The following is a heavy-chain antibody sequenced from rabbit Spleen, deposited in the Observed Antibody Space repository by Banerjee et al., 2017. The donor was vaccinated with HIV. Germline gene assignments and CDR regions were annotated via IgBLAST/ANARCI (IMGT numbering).Heavy chain of an antibody. Sequence: QSLEESGGDLVKPGASLTLTCTASGVSFSSGYYMCWVRQAPGKGLEWIGCMHTGGGATYYASWAKGRFTITSNTNQNTVTLQMTSLTGADTATYFCARRGNGVGDWNLWGPGTLVTVS. D-gene: IGHD2-1*01. J-gene: IGHJ4*01. CDR1: GVSFSSGYY. CDR2: MHTGGGAT. V-gene: IGHV1S40*01. CDR3: ARRGNGVGDWNL.